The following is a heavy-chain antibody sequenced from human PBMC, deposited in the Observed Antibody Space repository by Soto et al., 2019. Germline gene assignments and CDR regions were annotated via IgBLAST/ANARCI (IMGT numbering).Heavy chain of an antibody. Sequence: QVQLQESGPGLVKPSQTLSLTCTVSGGSINSGGYYWSWIRQHPGKGLEWIGYIYYSGDTYYNPSLKSRLMISAGMSKNQFSPKLNSVTAAAPAVYYCARDSVITRSAYDIWGQGTMVTVSS. CDR3: ARDSVITRSAYDI. J-gene: IGHJ3*02. V-gene: IGHV4-31*03. D-gene: IGHD3-16*01. CDR1: GGSINSGGYY. CDR2: IYYSGDT.